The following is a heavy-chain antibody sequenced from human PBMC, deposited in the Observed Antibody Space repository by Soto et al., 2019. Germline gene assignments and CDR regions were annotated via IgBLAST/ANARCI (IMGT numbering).Heavy chain of an antibody. D-gene: IGHD5-18*01. CDR3: ARCLTAMDPFDY. Sequence: AASVKVAWKAAGYAFTVYYMHWVRKAPGQGLEWMGWINPNSGGTNYAQKFQGWVTMTRDTSISTAYMELSRLRSDDTAVYYCARCLTAMDPFDYWGQGTLVTVSS. J-gene: IGHJ4*02. CDR2: INPNSGGT. V-gene: IGHV1-2*04. CDR1: GYAFTVYY.